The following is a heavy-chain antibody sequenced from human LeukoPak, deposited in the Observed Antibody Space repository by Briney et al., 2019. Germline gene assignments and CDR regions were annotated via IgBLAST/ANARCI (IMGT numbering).Heavy chain of an antibody. J-gene: IGHJ4*02. CDR3: ARGWSRQVYYFDY. CDR2: IIPIFGTA. V-gene: IGHV1-69*05. D-gene: IGHD2-15*01. CDR1: GGTFSSYA. Sequence: SVKVSCKASGGTFSSYAISWVRQAPGQGLEWMGRIIPIFGTANYAQKFQGRVTITTDESASTAYMKLSSLRSEDTAVYYCARGWSRQVYYFDYWGQGTLVTVTS.